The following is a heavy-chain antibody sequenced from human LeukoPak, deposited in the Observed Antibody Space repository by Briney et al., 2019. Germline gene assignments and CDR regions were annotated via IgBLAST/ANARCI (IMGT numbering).Heavy chain of an antibody. CDR2: ISHTGST. CDR1: GGSFSAYY. D-gene: IGHD5-24*01. CDR3: AGIEMATTKFAH. V-gene: IGHV4-34*01. J-gene: IGHJ4*02. Sequence: SETLSLTCAVYGGSFSAYYWTWIRQPPGKGLEWIGEISHTGSTNYNPSLKSRVTISVDSSQIQFSLKVRSVTAADTAVYYCAGIEMATTKFAHWGQGTLVAVSS.